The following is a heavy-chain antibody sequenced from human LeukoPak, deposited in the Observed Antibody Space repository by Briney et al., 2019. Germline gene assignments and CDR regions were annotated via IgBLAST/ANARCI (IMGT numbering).Heavy chain of an antibody. CDR2: ISTSGRDI. J-gene: IGHJ4*02. CDR3: ACRTKTSTPGPFDS. D-gene: IGHD1-1*01. V-gene: IGHV3-21*01. CDR1: GFTFRSYS. Sequence: GGSLRRSCAASGFTFRSYSMNWVRRAPGKGLEWVSFISTSGRDIHYADSVKGRFTISRDNAENSLYLQMDSLRAEDTAVYYCACRTKTSTPGPFDSWGQGTLVTVSS.